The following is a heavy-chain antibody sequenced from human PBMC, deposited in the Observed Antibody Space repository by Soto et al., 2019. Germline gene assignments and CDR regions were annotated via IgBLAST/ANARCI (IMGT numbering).Heavy chain of an antibody. CDR3: ARDSHFYDSSGYYVFYY. V-gene: IGHV4-4*07. CDR1: GGSISSYY. D-gene: IGHD3-22*01. J-gene: IGHJ4*02. CDR2: IYTSGST. Sequence: QVQLQESGPGLVKPSETLSLTCTVSGGSISSYYWSWIRQPAGKGLEWIGRIYTSGSTNYNPSLTSRVTMSVDTSKNQFSLKLSYVTASDTAVYYCARDSHFYDSSGYYVFYYWGQGTLVTVSS.